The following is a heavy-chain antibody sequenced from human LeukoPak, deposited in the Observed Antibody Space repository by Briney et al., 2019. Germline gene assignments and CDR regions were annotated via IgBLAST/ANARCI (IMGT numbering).Heavy chain of an antibody. D-gene: IGHD5-12*01. J-gene: IGHJ4*02. CDR3: ATFEGYSGYDRPDY. V-gene: IGHV1-24*01. CDR2: FDPEDGET. CDR1: GYTLTELS. Sequence: ASVKVSCKVSGYTLTELSMHWVRQAPGKGLEWMGGFDPEDGETIYAQKFQGRVAMTEDTSTDTAYMELSSLRSEDTAVYYCATFEGYSGYDRPDYWGQGTLVTVSS.